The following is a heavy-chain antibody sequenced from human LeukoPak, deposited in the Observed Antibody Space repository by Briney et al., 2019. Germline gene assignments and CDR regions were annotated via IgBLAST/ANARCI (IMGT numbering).Heavy chain of an antibody. CDR3: ARGIQPQPHNWFDP. Sequence: TTSETLSLTCTVSRGSISSYYWSWIRQPAGKGLEWIGRIYTSGSTNYNPSLKSRVTMSVDTSKNQFSLKLSSVTAADTAVYYCARGIQPQPHNWFDPWGQGTLVTVSS. D-gene: IGHD5-18*01. J-gene: IGHJ5*02. CDR2: IYTSGST. CDR1: RGSISSYY. V-gene: IGHV4-4*07.